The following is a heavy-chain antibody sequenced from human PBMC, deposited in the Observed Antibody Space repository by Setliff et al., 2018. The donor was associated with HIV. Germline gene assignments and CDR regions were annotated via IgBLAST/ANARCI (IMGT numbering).Heavy chain of an antibody. D-gene: IGHD3-9*01. CDR3: ARVITVLRSSDWSPSNH. CDR1: GFTFSDNY. J-gene: IGHJ4*02. CDR2: ISHSSSPR. V-gene: IGHV3-11*01. Sequence: PGGSLRLSCSVSGFTFSDNYMGWIRLAPGKGLEWISSISHSSSPRHYADSVKGRFTISRDNAKNSLYLEMNRLRADDTAVYFCARVITVLRSSDWSPSNHWGQGMLVTVSS.